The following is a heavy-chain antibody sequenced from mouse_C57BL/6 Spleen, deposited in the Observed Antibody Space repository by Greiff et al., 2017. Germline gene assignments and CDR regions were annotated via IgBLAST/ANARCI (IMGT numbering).Heavy chain of an antibody. CDR1: GYTFTDYG. CDR3: TRADTTEGFAY. Sequence: VQLVQPGAELVRPGASVTLSCKASGYTFTDYGMHWVKQTPVQGLEWIGAIDPDTGGTAYNQKFKGKATLTVDKSSSTAYMQLRSLTSEDSAVYYCTRADTTEGFAYWGQGTLVTVSA. V-gene: IGHV1-15*01. J-gene: IGHJ3*01. CDR2: IDPDTGGT. D-gene: IGHD1-1*01.